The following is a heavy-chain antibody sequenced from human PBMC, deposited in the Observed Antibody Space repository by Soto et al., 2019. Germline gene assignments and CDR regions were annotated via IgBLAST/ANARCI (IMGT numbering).Heavy chain of an antibody. V-gene: IGHV4-31*03. CDR3: ARALNYYDSSGCPSLLYYFDF. J-gene: IGHJ4*02. Sequence: PSETLSLTCTVSGGSISSGGYYWSWIRQHPGKGLEWIGYIYYSGSTYYNPSLKSRVTISVDTSKNQFSLKLSSVTAADTAVYYCARALNYYDSSGCPSLLYYFDFWGQGILVTVSS. CDR2: IYYSGST. D-gene: IGHD3-22*01. CDR1: GGSISSGGYY.